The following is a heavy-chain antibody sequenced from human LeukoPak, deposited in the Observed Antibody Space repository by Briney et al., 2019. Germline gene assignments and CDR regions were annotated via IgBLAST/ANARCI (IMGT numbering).Heavy chain of an antibody. CDR2: INWNGGGT. CDR3: ARWELSGRVMERLSWIDH. D-gene: IGHD3-16*02. Sequence: RAGGSLRLSCATSGFTFSSATMMWVRHAPGKGLEWVSGINWNGGGTVYADSVKGRFTISRDNAKKILYLQMNSLRVEDTAVYYCARWELSGRVMERLSWIDHWGQGALVTVSS. J-gene: IGHJ4*02. V-gene: IGHV3-20*04. CDR1: GFTFSSAT.